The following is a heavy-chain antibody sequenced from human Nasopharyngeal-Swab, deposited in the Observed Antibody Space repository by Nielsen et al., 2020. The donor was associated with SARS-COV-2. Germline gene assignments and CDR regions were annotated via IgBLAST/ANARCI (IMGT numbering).Heavy chain of an antibody. V-gene: IGHV5-10-1*01. Sequence: KVSCKGSGYSFTSYWNSWVRQMPGKGLEGMGRIDPSDSYTNYSPSFQGHVTISADKSISTAYLQWSSLKASDTAMYYCARRAYCSGGSCYSPYYYYMDVWGKGTTVTVSS. CDR2: IDPSDSYT. CDR3: ARRAYCSGGSCYSPYYYYMDV. D-gene: IGHD2-15*01. J-gene: IGHJ6*03. CDR1: GYSFTSYW.